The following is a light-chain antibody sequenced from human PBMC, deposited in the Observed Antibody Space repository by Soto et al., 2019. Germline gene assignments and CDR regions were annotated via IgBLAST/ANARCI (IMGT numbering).Light chain of an antibody. J-gene: IGLJ2*01. CDR3: SSYAGSLVV. V-gene: IGLV2-8*01. CDR1: SSDVGGYNY. CDR2: EVS. Sequence: QSVLTQPPSASGSPGQSVTISYTGTSSDVGGYNYVSWYQQHPGKAPKLMIYEVSKRPSGVPDRFSGSKSGNTASLTVSGLQAEDEADYYCSSYAGSLVVFGGGTKVTVL.